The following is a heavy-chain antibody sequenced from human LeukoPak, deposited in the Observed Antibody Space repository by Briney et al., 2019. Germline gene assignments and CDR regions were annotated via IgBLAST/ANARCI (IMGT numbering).Heavy chain of an antibody. CDR2: ISGNSDST. J-gene: IGHJ4*02. Sequence: TGGSLRLSCAASGFTFISYAMAWVRQAPGKGLEWVSAISGNSDSTHYADSVQGRSTISRDNSKNTLYLQMNSLRAEDTAVYYCASVYSITMIVSEASLGYWGQGTLVTVSS. D-gene: IGHD3-22*01. CDR1: GFTFISYA. CDR3: ASVYSITMIVSEASLGY. V-gene: IGHV3-23*01.